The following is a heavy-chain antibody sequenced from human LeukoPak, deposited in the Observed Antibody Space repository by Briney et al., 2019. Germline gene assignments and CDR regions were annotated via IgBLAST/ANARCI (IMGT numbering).Heavy chain of an antibody. CDR3: ARHRVMVTYLGWADY. J-gene: IGHJ4*02. CDR1: GGSISSSSYY. D-gene: IGHD2-8*01. V-gene: IGHV4-39*01. CDR2: IYYSGST. Sequence: SETVSLTCTVSGGSISSSSYYWGWIRQPPGKGLEWIGSIYYSGSTYYNPSLKSRVTISVDTSKNQFSLKLSSVTAADTALYYCARHRVMVTYLGWADYWGQGTLVTVSS.